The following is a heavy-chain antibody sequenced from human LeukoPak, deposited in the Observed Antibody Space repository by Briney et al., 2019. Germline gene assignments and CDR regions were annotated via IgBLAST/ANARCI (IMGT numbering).Heavy chain of an antibody. CDR3: TTDRDLYYYDSSGYRSRFDY. D-gene: IGHD3-22*01. J-gene: IGHJ4*02. CDR2: IKSKTDGGTT. CDR1: GFTYSNAW. V-gene: IGHV3-15*01. Sequence: PGGSLRLSCAASGFTYSNAWMSWVRQAPGKGLEWVGRIKSKTDGGTTDYAVAVKGRFTISRDDSKNTLYQQMNSLKTEDTAVYYCTTDRDLYYYDSSGYRSRFDYWGQGTLVTVSS.